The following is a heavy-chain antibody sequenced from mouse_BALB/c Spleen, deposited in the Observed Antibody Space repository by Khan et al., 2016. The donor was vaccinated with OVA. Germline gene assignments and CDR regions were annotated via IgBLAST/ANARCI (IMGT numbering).Heavy chain of an antibody. J-gene: IGHJ4*01. V-gene: IGHV5-6*01. CDR3: TRAYYGNDYYSMDN. CDR2: ISRGGGYT. D-gene: IGHD2-9*01. CDR1: GFTFSSYG. Sequence: EVQGVESGGDLVKPGGSLKLSCAASGFTFSSYGMSWVRQTPDKRLEWVASISRGGGYTYYAYCAKGRFTISRDNAKNTLYLHMSSLKSEDTAMFYCTRAYYGNDYYSMDNWGQGTSVTVSS.